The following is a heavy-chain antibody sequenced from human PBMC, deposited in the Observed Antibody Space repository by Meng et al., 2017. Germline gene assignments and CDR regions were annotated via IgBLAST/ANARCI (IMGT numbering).Heavy chain of an antibody. V-gene: IGHV1-3*02. D-gene: IGHD3-22*01. Sequence: ASVKVSCKASGYTFTSYAMHWVRQAPGQRLEWMGWSNAGNGNTKYSQEFQGRVTITRDTSASTAYMELSSLRSEDTAVYYCARGVYDSSGYIPFDYWGQGTLVTVSS. CDR1: GYTFTSYA. CDR2: SNAGNGNT. J-gene: IGHJ4*02. CDR3: ARGVYDSSGYIPFDY.